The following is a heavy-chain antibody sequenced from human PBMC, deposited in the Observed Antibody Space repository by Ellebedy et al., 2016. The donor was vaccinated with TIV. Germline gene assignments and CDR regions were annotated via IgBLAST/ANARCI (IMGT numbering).Heavy chain of an antibody. CDR1: GFTFSDYY. V-gene: IGHV3-11*04. D-gene: IGHD6-19*01. CDR2: SDPSGGNI. CDR3: ARGKRDYRSGWAPWGGDRFDP. J-gene: IGHJ5*02. Sequence: PGGSLRLSCAASGFTFSDYYMCWIRQALGKGLEWVSCSDPSGGNIFYAASVEGRFTTSRANAKNSLYLQMNSLRAEETAVYDCARGKRDYRSGWAPWGGDRFDPWGQGTLVAVSS.